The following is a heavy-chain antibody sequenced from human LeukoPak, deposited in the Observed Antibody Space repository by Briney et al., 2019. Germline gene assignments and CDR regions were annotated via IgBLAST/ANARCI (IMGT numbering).Heavy chain of an antibody. J-gene: IGHJ5*02. V-gene: IGHV4-34*01. D-gene: IGHD6-13*01. Sequence: SETLSLTCAVYGGSFSGYYWSWIRQPPGKVLEWIGEINHSGSTNYNPSLKSRVTISVDTSKNQFSLKLSSVTAADTAVYYCARGSHSSGWYLWGQGTLVTVSS. CDR3: ARGSHSSGWYL. CDR1: GGSFSGYY. CDR2: INHSGST.